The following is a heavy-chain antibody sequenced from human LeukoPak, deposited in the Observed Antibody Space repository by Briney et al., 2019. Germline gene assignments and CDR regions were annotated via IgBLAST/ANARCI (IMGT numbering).Heavy chain of an antibody. Sequence: GGSLRLSCTASGFIFGDYAMSWFRQAPGKGLEWVGFIRSKAYGGTTEYAASVKGRFTISRDDSKSIAYLQMNSLETEDTAVYYCSRGTIGTGWPFDYWGQGTLVTVSS. CDR2: IRSKAYGGTT. CDR3: SRGTIGTGWPFDY. J-gene: IGHJ4*02. D-gene: IGHD6-19*01. CDR1: GFIFGDYA. V-gene: IGHV3-49*03.